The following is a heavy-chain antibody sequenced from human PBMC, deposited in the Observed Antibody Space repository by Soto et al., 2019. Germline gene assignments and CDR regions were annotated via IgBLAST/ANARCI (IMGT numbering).Heavy chain of an antibody. V-gene: IGHV4-4*07. CDR2: IYTDGTT. D-gene: IGHD2-15*01. CDR1: GGSVSNFY. Sequence: SETLSLTCSVSGGSVSNFYWSWIRQPAGKGLEWIGRIYTDGTTKYNPSLKSRVTLSLDKSKNQFSLRLSSVTAADTAVYYFAREVRGGFTGIFDQWGRGSRVTVSS. J-gene: IGHJ4*02. CDR3: AREVRGGFTGIFDQ.